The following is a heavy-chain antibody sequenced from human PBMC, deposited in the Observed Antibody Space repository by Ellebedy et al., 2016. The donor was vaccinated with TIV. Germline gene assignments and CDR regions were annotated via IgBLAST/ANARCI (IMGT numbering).Heavy chain of an antibody. CDR1: GFTFTSYG. J-gene: IGHJ4*02. CDR2: IWYDGSNK. Sequence: PGGSLRLSCAASGFTFTSYGMHWVRQAPGKGLEWVAGIWYDGSNKYYADSVKGRFTISRDNSKNTLYLQMNSLRAEDTAVYYCAREVQPLSTKLDYWGQGTLVTVSS. D-gene: IGHD5-24*01. CDR3: AREVQPLSTKLDY. V-gene: IGHV3-33*01.